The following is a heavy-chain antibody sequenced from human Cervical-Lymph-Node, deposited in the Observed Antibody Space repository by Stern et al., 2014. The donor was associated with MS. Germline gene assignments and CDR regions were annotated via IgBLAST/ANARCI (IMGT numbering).Heavy chain of an antibody. Sequence: EVQLLQSGPEVKRPGESLKISCQASGYTFTSYWIGWVRQMPGKGLEWIAINFPGGSDIRYSPSFQGQVTIPADKSSSTAYLQWNNLKAADTAIYYCARQRYFDYWGQGTLVTVS. CDR2: NFPGGSDI. V-gene: IGHV5-51*01. CDR3: ARQRYFDY. J-gene: IGHJ4*02. CDR1: GYTFTSYW.